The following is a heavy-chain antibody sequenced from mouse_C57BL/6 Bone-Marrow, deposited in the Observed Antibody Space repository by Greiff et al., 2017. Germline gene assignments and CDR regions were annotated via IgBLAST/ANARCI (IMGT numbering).Heavy chain of an antibody. Sequence: QVQLQQSDAELVKPGASVKISCKVSGYTFTDHTIHWMKQRPEQGLEWIGYIYPRDGSTKYNEKFKGKATLTADKSSSTAYMQLNSLTSEDSAVYFCARPSYDGYYDWYFDVWGTGTTVTVSS. CDR2: IYPRDGST. V-gene: IGHV1-78*01. D-gene: IGHD2-3*01. J-gene: IGHJ1*03. CDR3: ARPSYDGYYDWYFDV. CDR1: GYTFTDHT.